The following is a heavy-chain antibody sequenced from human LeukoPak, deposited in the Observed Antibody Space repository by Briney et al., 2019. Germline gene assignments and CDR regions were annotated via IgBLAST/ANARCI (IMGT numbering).Heavy chain of an antibody. V-gene: IGHV3-7*01. CDR3: SRSLDY. CDR1: GFPFSNYW. Sequence: GGTLRLSCAASGFPFSNYWLDWVRQPPGKGLEWVANIKQDGSEGYYADSVKGRFTISRDNAKSSLYLQMNSLRAEDTAVYYCSRSLDYWGQGALVTVSS. J-gene: IGHJ4*02. CDR2: IKQDGSEG.